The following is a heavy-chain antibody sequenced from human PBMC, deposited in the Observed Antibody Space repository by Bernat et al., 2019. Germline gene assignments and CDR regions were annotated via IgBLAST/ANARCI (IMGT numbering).Heavy chain of an antibody. CDR2: IWYDGSNK. V-gene: IGHV3-33*01. J-gene: IGHJ6*03. CDR3: ARVVSGYSYGFFYYYYYMDV. CDR1: GFTFSSYG. Sequence: QVQLVESGGGVVQPGRSLRLSCAASGFTFSSYGMHWVRQAPGKGLEWVAVIWYDGSNKYYADCVRGRFTISRDNSKNTLYREMNSLRAEDTAVYYCARVVSGYSYGFFYYYYYMDVWGKGTTVTVSS. D-gene: IGHD5-18*01.